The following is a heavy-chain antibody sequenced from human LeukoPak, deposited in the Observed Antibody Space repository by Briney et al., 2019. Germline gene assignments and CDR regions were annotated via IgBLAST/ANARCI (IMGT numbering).Heavy chain of an antibody. D-gene: IGHD2-2*01. J-gene: IGHJ4*02. Sequence: PSETLSLTCAVYGGSFSGYYWSWIHQPPGKGLEWIGEINHSGSTNYNPSLKSRVTISVDTSKNQFSLKLSSVTAADTAVYYCARGAWGVVVPAAPYYFDYWGQGTLVTVSS. CDR1: GGSFSGYY. CDR2: INHSGST. V-gene: IGHV4-34*01. CDR3: ARGAWGVVVPAAPYYFDY.